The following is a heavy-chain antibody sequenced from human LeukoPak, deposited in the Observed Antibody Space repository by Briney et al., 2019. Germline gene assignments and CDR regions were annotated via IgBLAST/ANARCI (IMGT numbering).Heavy chain of an antibody. CDR3: ARDYYYDSSGYWDYYFDY. J-gene: IGHJ4*02. Sequence: PGGSLRLSCAASGFIFSASSLNWVRQAPGMGLEWLSSIKGDSSHISYAESVKGRFTISRDNSKNTLYLEMNSLRAEDTAVYYCARDYYYDSSGYWDYYFDYWGQGTLVSVSS. D-gene: IGHD3-22*01. CDR1: GFIFSASS. CDR2: IKGDSSHI. V-gene: IGHV3-21*01.